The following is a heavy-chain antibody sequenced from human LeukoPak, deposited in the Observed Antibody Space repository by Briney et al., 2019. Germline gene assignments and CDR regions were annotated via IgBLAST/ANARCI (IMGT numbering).Heavy chain of an antibody. CDR3: ASLDYYYDSSGYYSDY. D-gene: IGHD3-22*01. Sequence: PSETLSLTCAVYGGSFSGYYWSWIRQPPGKGLEWIGEINHSGSTNYNPSLKSRVTISVDTSKNQSSLKLSSVTAADTAVYYCASLDYYYDSSGYYSDYWGQGTLVTVSS. CDR2: INHSGST. V-gene: IGHV4-34*01. J-gene: IGHJ4*02. CDR1: GGSFSGYY.